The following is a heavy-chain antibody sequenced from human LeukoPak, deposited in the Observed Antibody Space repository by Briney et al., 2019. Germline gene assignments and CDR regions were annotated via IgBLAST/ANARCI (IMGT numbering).Heavy chain of an antibody. CDR3: AKPPKWVQYLQH. D-gene: IGHD1-1*01. Sequence: GGSLRLSCAASGFTFSSYGMHWVRQAPGKGLEWVAFIRYDGSNKYYADSVKGRFTISRDNSKNTLYLQMNSLRAEDTAVYYCAKPPKWVQYLQHWGQGTLVTVSS. V-gene: IGHV3-30*02. CDR2: IRYDGSNK. CDR1: GFTFSSYG. J-gene: IGHJ1*01.